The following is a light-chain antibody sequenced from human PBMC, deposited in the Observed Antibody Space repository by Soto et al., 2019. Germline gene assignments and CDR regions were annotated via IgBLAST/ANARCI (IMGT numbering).Light chain of an antibody. V-gene: IGKV3D-11*02. CDR2: DAS. J-gene: IGKJ1*01. CDR3: QQRSNWPPWT. CDR1: QNVSSN. Sequence: TVLTQSPGTLSLSPGDRATLSCRASQNVSSNLLVWYQRRPGQAPRLLIYDASNRATGIPARFIGSVPVTDFTLTISSLEPEDFAVYYCQQRSNWPPWTFGQGTKVDIK.